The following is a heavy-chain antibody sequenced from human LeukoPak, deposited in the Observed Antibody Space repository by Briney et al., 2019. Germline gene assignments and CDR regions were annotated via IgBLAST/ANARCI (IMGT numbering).Heavy chain of an antibody. CDR3: ASFDFWSGYYKGDAFDI. CDR2: IYPGDSDT. V-gene: IGHV5-51*01. Sequence: GESLKISCKGSGYSFTSYWIGWVRQMPGKGLEWMGIIYPGDSDTRYSPSFQGQVTISADKSISTAYLQWSSLKASDTAMYYCASFDFWSGYYKGDAFDIWGQWTMVTVSS. D-gene: IGHD3-3*01. J-gene: IGHJ3*02. CDR1: GYSFTSYW.